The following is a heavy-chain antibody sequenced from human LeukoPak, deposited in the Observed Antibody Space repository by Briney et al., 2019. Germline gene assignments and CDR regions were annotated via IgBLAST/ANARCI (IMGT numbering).Heavy chain of an antibody. CDR3: ATDGQSSGRYGFDY. J-gene: IGHJ4*02. CDR1: GFTFSTYS. D-gene: IGHD6-19*01. CDR2: ITSPVGHI. V-gene: IGHV3-21*01. Sequence: GGSLRLSCAASGFTFSTYSMNWVRQAPGKGLEWVASITSPVGHIYYADSLKGRITISRDNAKSSLYLQMNSLRAEDTAVYYCATDGQSSGRYGFDYWGQGTLVTVSS.